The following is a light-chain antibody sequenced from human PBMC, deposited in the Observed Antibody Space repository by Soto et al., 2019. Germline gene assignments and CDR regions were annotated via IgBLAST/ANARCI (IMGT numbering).Light chain of an antibody. Sequence: DIQLTQSPSFLSPSIGDSVTITCRASQVISTSLAWYQVKPGKAPKLLIYAASTLESGVPSRFSATVSGTEFSLTITSLQPEDFATYYCQQLFDSPITFAQGTRLEIK. CDR3: QQLFDSPIT. CDR1: QVISTS. CDR2: AAS. V-gene: IGKV1-9*01. J-gene: IGKJ5*01.